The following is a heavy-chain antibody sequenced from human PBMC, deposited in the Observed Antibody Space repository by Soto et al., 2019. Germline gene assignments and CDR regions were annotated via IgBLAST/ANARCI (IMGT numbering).Heavy chain of an antibody. CDR3: ARERVLGHFDY. CDR1: GGSISSGDYY. D-gene: IGHD3-16*01. Sequence: PSETLSLTCTVSGGSISSGDYYWSWIRQPPGKGLEWIGYIYYSGSTYYNPSLKSRVTISVDTSKNQFSLKLSSVTAADTAVYYCARERVLGHFDYWGRGTLVTVSS. CDR2: IYYSGST. J-gene: IGHJ4*02. V-gene: IGHV4-30-4*01.